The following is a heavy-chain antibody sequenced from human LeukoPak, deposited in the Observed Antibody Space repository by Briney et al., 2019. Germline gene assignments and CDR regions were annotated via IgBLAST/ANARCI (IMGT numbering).Heavy chain of an antibody. CDR2: INWNGGST. Sequence: GGSLRLSCAASGFTFDDYGMSWVRQAPGKGLEWVSGINWNGGSTGYADSVKGRFTISRDNAKNSLYLQMNSLRAEDTALYYCAREGCSSTSCYYYYYYYMDVWGKGITVTVSS. V-gene: IGHV3-20*04. CDR3: AREGCSSTSCYYYYYYYMDV. CDR1: GFTFDDYG. J-gene: IGHJ6*03. D-gene: IGHD2-2*01.